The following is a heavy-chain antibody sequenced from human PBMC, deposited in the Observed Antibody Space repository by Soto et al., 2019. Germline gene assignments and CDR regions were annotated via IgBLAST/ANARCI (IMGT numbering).Heavy chain of an antibody. Sequence: GGSLRLSCAASGFTFSGFGMHWVRQAPGKGLEWVAIIWYDGSDKYYADSVRGRFTISRDNSENTLSLQMNSLRAEDTAVYHCAFGNLSYYFDYWGQGTPVTVSS. J-gene: IGHJ4*02. CDR3: AFGNLSYYFDY. D-gene: IGHD3-16*01. CDR1: GFTFSGFG. V-gene: IGHV3-33*01. CDR2: IWYDGSDK.